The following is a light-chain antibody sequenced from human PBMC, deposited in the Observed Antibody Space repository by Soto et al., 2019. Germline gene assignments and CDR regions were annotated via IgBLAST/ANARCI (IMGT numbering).Light chain of an antibody. J-gene: IGKJ4*01. CDR3: QQYNSAPLT. V-gene: IGKV1-5*03. Sequence: DIQMTQSPSTLSGSVGDRVTITCRASQTISSWLAWYQQKPGKAPKLLIYKASTLKSGVPSRFSGSGSETDFTLTISSLQPEDVATYYCQQYNSAPLTFGGGTKVDIK. CDR2: KAS. CDR1: QTISSW.